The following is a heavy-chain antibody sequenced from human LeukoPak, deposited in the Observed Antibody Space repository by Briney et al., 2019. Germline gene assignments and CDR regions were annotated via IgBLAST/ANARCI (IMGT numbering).Heavy chain of an antibody. D-gene: IGHD1-26*01. CDR2: INHSGST. V-gene: IGHV4-34*01. J-gene: IGHJ4*02. CDR3: ARGRRVGATEGDLDY. CDR1: GGSFSGYY. Sequence: PPETLSLTCAVYGGSFSGYYWNWVRQPPGKGLEWIGEINHSGSTNYNPSLKSRVTISVDTSKNQFSLKLSSMTAADTAVYYCARGRRVGATEGDLDYWGQGTLVTVSS.